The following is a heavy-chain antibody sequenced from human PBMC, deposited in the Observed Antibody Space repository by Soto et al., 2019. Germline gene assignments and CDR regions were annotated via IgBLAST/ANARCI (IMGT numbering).Heavy chain of an antibody. D-gene: IGHD6-13*01. CDR1: VFTFSNYA. J-gene: IGHJ4*02. V-gene: IGHV3-23*01. CDR2: VSTDGGNT. CDR3: TRGWQQLGH. Sequence: EVQLLESGGGLVQPGGSLRLSCAASVFTFSNYAITWVRQAPGKGLDWISSVSTDGGNTYYADSVKGRFTISRDNSKNTLYLQMNSLRVDDTATYYCTRGWQQLGHWGQGALVTVSS.